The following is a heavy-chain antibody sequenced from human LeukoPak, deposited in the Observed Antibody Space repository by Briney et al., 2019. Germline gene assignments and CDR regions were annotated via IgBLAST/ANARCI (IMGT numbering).Heavy chain of an antibody. Sequence: KYGESLKISCQGSGYSFTSYWISWVRQIPRKGLEWMGRIDPSDSYTNYSPSFQGHVTISADKSISTAYLQWSSLKASDTAMYYCASLVWDAFDIWGQGTMVTVSS. CDR1: GYSFTSYW. D-gene: IGHD1-14*01. V-gene: IGHV5-10-1*01. J-gene: IGHJ3*02. CDR3: ASLVWDAFDI. CDR2: IDPSDSYT.